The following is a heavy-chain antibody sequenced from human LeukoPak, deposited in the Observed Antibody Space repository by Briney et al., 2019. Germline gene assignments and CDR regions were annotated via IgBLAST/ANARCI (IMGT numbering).Heavy chain of an antibody. CDR1: GYTFTSYG. CDR3: AASPGGTPFFDY. J-gene: IGHJ4*02. Sequence: ASVKVSCKASGYTFTSYGISWVRQAPGQGLEWMGWISAYSGNTNYAQKLQGRVTMTTDTSTSTAYMELRSLRSDDTAVYYCAASPGGTPFFDYWGQGTLVTVSS. V-gene: IGHV1-18*01. D-gene: IGHD3-16*01. CDR2: ISAYSGNT.